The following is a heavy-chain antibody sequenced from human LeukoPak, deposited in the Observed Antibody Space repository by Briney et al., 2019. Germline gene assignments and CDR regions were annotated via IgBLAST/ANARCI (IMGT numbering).Heavy chain of an antibody. CDR1: GFTFSSYA. CDR3: AKDTSIGRYCTNGVCSPFDY. Sequence: GGSLRLSCAASGFTFSSYAMSWVRQAPGEGLEWVSAISDSGGSTYDADSVKGRFTISRDNSKNTLYLQMNSLRAEDTAVYYCAKDTSIGRYCTNGVCSPFDYWGQGTLVTVSS. J-gene: IGHJ4*02. D-gene: IGHD2-8*01. CDR2: ISDSGGST. V-gene: IGHV3-23*01.